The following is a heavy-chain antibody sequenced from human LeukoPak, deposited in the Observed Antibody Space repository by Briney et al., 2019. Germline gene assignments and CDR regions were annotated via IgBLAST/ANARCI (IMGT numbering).Heavy chain of an antibody. CDR2: INWNGGST. Sequence: RPGGSLRLSCAASGFTFDDYGMSWVRQAPGKGLEWVSGINWNGGSTGYADSVKGRFTISRDNAKNSLYLQMNSLRAEDTALYYCAREDYDILTGYYKSWYFDLWGRGTLVTVSS. CDR3: AREDYDILTGYYKSWYFDL. V-gene: IGHV3-20*04. CDR1: GFTFDDYG. D-gene: IGHD3-9*01. J-gene: IGHJ2*01.